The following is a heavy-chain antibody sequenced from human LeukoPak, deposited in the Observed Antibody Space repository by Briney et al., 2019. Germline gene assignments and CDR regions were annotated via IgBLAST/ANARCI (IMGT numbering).Heavy chain of an antibody. CDR2: TNIDGSTS. CDR3: ARAPMVRANVVDY. D-gene: IGHD4/OR15-4a*01. V-gene: IGHV3-74*01. CDR1: GFTFRNYW. Sequence: GGSLRLSCAASGFTFRNYWMHWVRQAPGKGLVWASRTNIDGSTSTYADSVQGRFSISRDNAKNTLYLQMNSLRAEDTAVYYCARAPMVRANVVDYWGQGTLVTVSS. J-gene: IGHJ4*02.